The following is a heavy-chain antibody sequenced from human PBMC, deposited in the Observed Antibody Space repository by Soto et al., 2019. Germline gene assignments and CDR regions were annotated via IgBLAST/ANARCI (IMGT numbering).Heavy chain of an antibody. D-gene: IGHD6-19*01. V-gene: IGHV1-18*01. J-gene: IGHJ4*02. CDR2: ISAYNGNT. CDR3: ARDREAYSSGWPFDY. CDR1: GYTFTSYG. Sequence: VASVKVSCKASGYTFTSYGISWVRQAPGQGLEWMGWISAYNGNTNYAQKLQGRVTMTTDTSTSTAYMELRSLRSDDTAVYYCARDREAYSSGWPFDYWGQGTLVTV.